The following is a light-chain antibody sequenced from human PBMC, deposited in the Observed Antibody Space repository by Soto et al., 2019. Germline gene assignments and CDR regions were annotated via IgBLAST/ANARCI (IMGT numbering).Light chain of an antibody. J-gene: IGKJ5*01. Sequence: IVLLQSPATLSLSPGERATLSCSASQSISTFLAWYQQRPGQTPRLLIYDASSRATDIPARFSGSGSGTDFTLTISSLEPEDFAIYYCHQRSNWPSISFGQGTRLEIK. V-gene: IGKV3-11*01. CDR2: DAS. CDR3: HQRSNWPSIS. CDR1: QSISTF.